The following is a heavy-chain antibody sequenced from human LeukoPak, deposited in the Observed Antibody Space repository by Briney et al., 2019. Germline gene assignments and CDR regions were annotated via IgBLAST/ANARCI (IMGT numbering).Heavy chain of an antibody. CDR3: EVRGANDAFDI. D-gene: IGHD3-10*01. Sequence: GGSLRLSCAASGFTFSDYYMSWIRQAPGKGLEWVSFIYSGGSTHYSDSVKGRFTISRDNSKNTLYLQMNSLRAEDTAVYYCEVRGANDAFDIWGQGTMVTVSS. J-gene: IGHJ3*02. CDR2: IYSGGST. CDR1: GFTFSDYY. V-gene: IGHV3-66*01.